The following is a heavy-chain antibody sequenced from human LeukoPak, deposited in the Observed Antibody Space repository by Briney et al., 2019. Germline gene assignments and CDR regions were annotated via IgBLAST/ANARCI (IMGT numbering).Heavy chain of an antibody. J-gene: IGHJ4*02. D-gene: IGHD3-22*01. Sequence: KPSETLSLTCTVSGGSISSYYWSWIRQPPGKGLEWIGYIYYSGSTDYNPSLKSRVTISVDTSKNQFSLKLSSVTAADTAVYYCARGGRDYYDSSGYWTYWGQGTLVTVSS. V-gene: IGHV4-59*01. CDR3: ARGGRDYYDSSGYWTY. CDR2: IYYSGST. CDR1: GGSISSYY.